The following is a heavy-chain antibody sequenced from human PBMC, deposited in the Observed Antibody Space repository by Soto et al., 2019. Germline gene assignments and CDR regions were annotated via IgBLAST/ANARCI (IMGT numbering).Heavy chain of an antibody. V-gene: IGHV4-34*01. CDR1: GGSFSGYY. J-gene: IGHJ5*01. CDR3: ARVKPAALVGWFDS. D-gene: IGHD2-2*01. Sequence: SETLSLTCAVYGGSFSGYYWSWIRQPPGKGLEWIGEINHSGSTNYNPSLKSRVTISVDTSKNQSSLKLSSVIAADTAVYYCARVKPAALVGWFDSWGQGTLVTVSS. CDR2: INHSGST.